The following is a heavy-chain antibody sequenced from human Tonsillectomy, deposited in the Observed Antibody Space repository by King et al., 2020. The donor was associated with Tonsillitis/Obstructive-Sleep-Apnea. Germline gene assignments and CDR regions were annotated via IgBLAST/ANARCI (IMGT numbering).Heavy chain of an antibody. CDR2: IRSKAYGGTT. J-gene: IGHJ6*02. Sequence: VQLVESGGGVVQPGRSLRLSCTASGFTFGDYAMNWVRQAPGKGLEWVGFIRSKAYGGTTEYTAYVKCRFTIARDESKSIAYMQMNSLKTEDTDVYYGTRGGSGRTAVYGIDVWGQGTTVTVSS. CDR3: TRGGSGRTAVYGIDV. D-gene: IGHD1-26*01. V-gene: IGHV3-49*04. CDR1: GFTFGDYA.